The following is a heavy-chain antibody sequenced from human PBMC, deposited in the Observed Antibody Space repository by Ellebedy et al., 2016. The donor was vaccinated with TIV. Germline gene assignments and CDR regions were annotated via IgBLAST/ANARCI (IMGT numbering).Heavy chain of an antibody. D-gene: IGHD4-17*01. J-gene: IGHJ5*02. V-gene: IGHV3-7*03. CDR3: ARLQMTTTFNWFDP. Sequence: GGSLRLXXAASGFTSSSYWMSWVRQAPGKGLEWVANIKQDGSEKYYVDSVKGRFTISRDNAKNSLYLQMNSLRAEDTAVYYCARLQMTTTFNWFDPWGQGTLVTVSS. CDR2: IKQDGSEK. CDR1: GFTSSSYW.